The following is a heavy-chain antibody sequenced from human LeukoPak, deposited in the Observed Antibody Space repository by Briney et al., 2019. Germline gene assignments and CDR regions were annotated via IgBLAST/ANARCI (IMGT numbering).Heavy chain of an antibody. CDR2: IYPGDSDT. V-gene: IGHV5-51*01. Sequence: GESLQISCTGSGYSFTTDWIGWVRQMPGKGLEWMGIIYPGDSDTRYSPSFQGQVTISADKSISTAYLQWSSLKASDTAMYYCARITYYCDSGPPHHFDYWGQGTLVTVSS. J-gene: IGHJ4*02. D-gene: IGHD3-22*01. CDR3: ARITYYCDSGPPHHFDY. CDR1: GYSFTTDW.